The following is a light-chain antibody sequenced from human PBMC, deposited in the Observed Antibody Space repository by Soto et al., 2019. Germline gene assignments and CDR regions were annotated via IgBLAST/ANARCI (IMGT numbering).Light chain of an antibody. Sequence: PGERVTLSCRASQSVSSSYLTWYQQKPGQAPRLLIYGASTRATSITARFSGSGSGTDFTLTISSLQPEDFAVYYCQQDYNLPVTFGGGTKVEIK. J-gene: IGKJ4*01. CDR2: GAS. CDR3: QQDYNLPVT. V-gene: IGKV3D-7*01. CDR1: QSVSSSY.